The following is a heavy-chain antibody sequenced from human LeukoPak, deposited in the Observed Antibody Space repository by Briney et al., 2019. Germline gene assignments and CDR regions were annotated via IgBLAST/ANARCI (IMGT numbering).Heavy chain of an antibody. CDR1: GYTFTSYA. Sequence: ASVKVSCKASGYTFTSYAMHWVRQAPGQRLEWMGWINAGNGNTKYSQKFQGRVTITRGTSASTAYMELSSLRSEDTAVYYCARDLVDTAMVPLFDYWGQGTLVTVSS. J-gene: IGHJ4*02. CDR3: ARDLVDTAMVPLFDY. CDR2: INAGNGNT. V-gene: IGHV1-3*01. D-gene: IGHD5-18*01.